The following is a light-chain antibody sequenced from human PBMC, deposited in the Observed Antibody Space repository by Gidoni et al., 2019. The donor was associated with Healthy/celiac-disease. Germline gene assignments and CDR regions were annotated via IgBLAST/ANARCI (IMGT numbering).Light chain of an antibody. CDR2: AAS. V-gene: IGKV1-39*01. CDR1: QSISSY. CDR3: QQSYSTPQVT. J-gene: IGKJ4*01. Sequence: DIQMTQTPSSLSASVGDRVTITCRASQSISSYLNWYQQKPGKAPKLLIYAASSLQSGVPSRFSGSGSGTDVTLTISSLQPEDFATYYCQQSYSTPQVTFGGGTKVEIK.